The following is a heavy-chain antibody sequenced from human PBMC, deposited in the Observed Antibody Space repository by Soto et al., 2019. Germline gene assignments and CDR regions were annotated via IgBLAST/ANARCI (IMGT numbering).Heavy chain of an antibody. CDR2: FDPEDGET. CDR1: GYTLAELS. V-gene: IGHV1-24*01. J-gene: IGHJ5*02. Sequence: ASVKVSCKVSGYTLAELSMHWVRQAPGKGLEWMGGFDPEDGETIYAQKFQGRVTMTEDTYTDTAYMELSSLRSEDTAVYYCATLTAAVAGTSPRWWDPGGQVPLVPVYS. D-gene: IGHD6-13*01. CDR3: ATLTAAVAGTSPRWWDP.